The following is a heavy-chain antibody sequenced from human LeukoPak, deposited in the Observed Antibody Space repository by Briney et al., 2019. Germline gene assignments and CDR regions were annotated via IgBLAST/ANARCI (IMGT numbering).Heavy chain of an antibody. CDR1: GGSFSGYY. J-gene: IGHJ4*02. CDR3: SRAGTGFNIPGAY. Sequence: SETLALPFAGYGGSFSGYYWSWIRQPPGEGLEWMGDLHQRGSTNCTPPLKSRVTISLDPSKNQFSLKLTSVTAADTAVYYCSRAGTGFNIPGAYWGQGTLVTVSS. CDR2: LHQRGST. D-gene: IGHD1-14*01. V-gene: IGHV4-34*01.